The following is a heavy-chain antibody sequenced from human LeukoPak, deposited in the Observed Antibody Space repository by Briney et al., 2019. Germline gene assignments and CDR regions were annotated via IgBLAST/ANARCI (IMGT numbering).Heavy chain of an antibody. CDR1: GDSVSSNSAA. Sequence: SQTLSLTCAVSGDSVSSNSAAWNWIRQSPSRGLEWLGRTYYRSKWYNDYAVSVKSRITINPDTSKNQFSLQLNSVTPEDTAVYYCASGAGYYDSSEMDIWGQGTMVTVSS. CDR2: TYYRSKWYN. D-gene: IGHD3-22*01. CDR3: ASGAGYYDSSEMDI. J-gene: IGHJ3*02. V-gene: IGHV6-1*01.